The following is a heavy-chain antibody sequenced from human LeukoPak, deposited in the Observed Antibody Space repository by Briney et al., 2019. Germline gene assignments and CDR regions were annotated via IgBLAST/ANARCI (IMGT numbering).Heavy chain of an antibody. J-gene: IGHJ4*02. V-gene: IGHV3-30-3*01. CDR2: ISYDGSNK. CDR1: GFTFSSYA. Sequence: GGSLRLSCAASGFTFSSYAMHWVRQAPGKGLEWVAVISYDGSNKYYADSVKGRFTISRDNSKNTLYLQMNSLRAEDTAVYYRAKGPEHFVLRYFDWLLAFDYWGQGTLVTVSS. D-gene: IGHD3-9*01. CDR3: AKGPEHFVLRYFDWLLAFDY.